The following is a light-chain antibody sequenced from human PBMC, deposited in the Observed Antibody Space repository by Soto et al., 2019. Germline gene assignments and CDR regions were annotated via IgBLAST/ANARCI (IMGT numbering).Light chain of an antibody. CDR2: KXS. CDR3: QQYKMHTWT. V-gene: IGKV1-5*03. Sequence: DIPITQSPSTLPASVRDXVTVTCRPLQSIRSWLGWXKEKPGXAPKXXXAKXSLLEKGGPSRLSGSGSGTEFTLTISSRHTYDFGNYYLQQYKMHTWTFGQGTKVDIK. CDR1: QSIRSW. J-gene: IGKJ1*01.